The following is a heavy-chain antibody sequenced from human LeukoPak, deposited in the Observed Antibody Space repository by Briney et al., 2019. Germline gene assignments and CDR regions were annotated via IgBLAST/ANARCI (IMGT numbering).Heavy chain of an antibody. CDR1: GFTFSSYG. V-gene: IGHV3-9*01. Sequence: PGGSLRLSCAASGFTFSSYGMHWVRQAPGKGLEWVSGISWNSGSIGYADSVKGRFTISRDNAKNSLYLQMNSLRAEDTALYYCAKDTFYDILTGVFDPWGQGTLVTVSS. CDR2: ISWNSGSI. CDR3: AKDTFYDILTGVFDP. D-gene: IGHD3-9*01. J-gene: IGHJ5*02.